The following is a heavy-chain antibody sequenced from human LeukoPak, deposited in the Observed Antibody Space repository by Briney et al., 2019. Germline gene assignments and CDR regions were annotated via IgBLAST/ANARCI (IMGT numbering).Heavy chain of an antibody. Sequence: GGSLRLSFAASGFPFSSYSMTWVRQAPGKGPEWVSYISSSSSTIYYADSVKGRFTISRNNAKTSLYLQMNSLRAEDTAVYYCARAGGSVYWGQGTLVTVSS. CDR1: GFPFSSYS. CDR2: ISSSSSTI. CDR3: ARAGGSVY. J-gene: IGHJ4*02. D-gene: IGHD1-26*01. V-gene: IGHV3-48*01.